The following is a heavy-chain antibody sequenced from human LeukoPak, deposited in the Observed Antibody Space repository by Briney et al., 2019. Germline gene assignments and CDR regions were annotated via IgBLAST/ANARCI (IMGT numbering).Heavy chain of an antibody. V-gene: IGHV1-69*05. CDR1: GGTFSSYA. Sequence: SVKVSCKASGGTFSSYAISWVRQAPGQGLEWMGGIIPIFGTANYAQKFQGRVTITTDESTSTPYMELSSLRSEDTAVYYCARDSGREMATIGLFDYWGQGTLVTVSS. CDR3: ARDSGREMATIGLFDY. D-gene: IGHD5-24*01. J-gene: IGHJ4*02. CDR2: IIPIFGTA.